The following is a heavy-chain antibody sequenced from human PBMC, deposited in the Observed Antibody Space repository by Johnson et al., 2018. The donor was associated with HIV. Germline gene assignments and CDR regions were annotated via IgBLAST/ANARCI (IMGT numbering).Heavy chain of an antibody. V-gene: IGHV3-30*04. CDR2: ISYDASNK. CDR1: AFTFSSYA. J-gene: IGHJ3*02. CDR3: AKDQTDYGGNSVKKDAFDI. Sequence: QVQLVESGGGVVQPGRSLRLSCAASAFTFSSYAMHWVRQAPGKGLEWVAVISYDASNKYYADSVKGRFTISRDNSKNTLYLQMNSLRAEDTAVYYCAKDQTDYGGNSVKKDAFDIWGQGTMVTVSS. D-gene: IGHD4-23*01.